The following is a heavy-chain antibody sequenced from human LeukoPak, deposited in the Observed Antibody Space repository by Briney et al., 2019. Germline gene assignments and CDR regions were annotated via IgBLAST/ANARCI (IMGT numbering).Heavy chain of an antibody. D-gene: IGHD2-21*02. CDR3: AKDRGVTTDYYYMDV. CDR1: GFTFSSYG. CDR2: IRYDGSNK. J-gene: IGHJ6*03. V-gene: IGHV3-30*02. Sequence: GGSLRLSCAASGFTFSSYGMHWVRQAPGKGLEWVAFIRYDGSNKYYADSVKGRFTISRDNSKNTLYLQMNSLRAEDTAVYYCAKDRGVTTDYYYMDVWGKGTTVTASS.